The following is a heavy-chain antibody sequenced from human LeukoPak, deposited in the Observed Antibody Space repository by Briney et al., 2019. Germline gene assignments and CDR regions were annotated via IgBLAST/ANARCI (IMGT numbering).Heavy chain of an antibody. CDR3: AKVSGCKITFGGVID. CDR1: GYTFRNSC. CDR2: ISYDGSNK. J-gene: IGHJ4*02. D-gene: IGHD3-16*02. Sequence: PGGTLRLSCAASGYTFRNSCMHGVREAPGRGLEGGAVISYDGSNKEHAESEKSRFTVSRDNSKNTVYLQVKSLRAGYTAVFLCAKVSGCKITFGGVIDWGQGPPVSVSS. V-gene: IGHV3-30*18.